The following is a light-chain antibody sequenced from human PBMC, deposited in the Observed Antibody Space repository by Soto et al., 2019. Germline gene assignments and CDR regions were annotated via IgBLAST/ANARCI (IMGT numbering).Light chain of an antibody. J-gene: IGKJ1*01. Sequence: AIRMTQSPSSLSASAGDRVAIACRASQDVGRYLAWYQQKPGQAPKLLIYGASTLQSGVPSRFSGGGSGTEFTLTISCPQSEDFATYYCQHYKNYPWTFGQGTKVDIK. CDR1: QDVGRY. CDR2: GAS. V-gene: IGKV1-8*01. CDR3: QHYKNYPWT.